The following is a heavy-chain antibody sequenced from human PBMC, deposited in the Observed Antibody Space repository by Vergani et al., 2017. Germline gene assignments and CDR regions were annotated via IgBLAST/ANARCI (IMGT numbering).Heavy chain of an antibody. Sequence: QVQLVQSGAEVKKPGASVKVSCKASGYTFTSYGISWVRQAPGQGLEWMGWISAYNGNTNYAQKLQGRVTMTTDTSTSTAYMELRSLRSDDTAVYYCARARMSGSSWYFNWFDPWGQGTLVTVSS. CDR2: ISAYNGNT. D-gene: IGHD6-13*01. CDR1: GYTFTSYG. CDR3: ARARMSGSSWYFNWFDP. V-gene: IGHV1-18*01. J-gene: IGHJ5*02.